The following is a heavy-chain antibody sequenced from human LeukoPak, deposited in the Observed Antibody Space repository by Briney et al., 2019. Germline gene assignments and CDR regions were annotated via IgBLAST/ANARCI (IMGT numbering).Heavy chain of an antibody. Sequence: PSETLSLTCSVSDDSIRNYYWTWIRQPAGQGLEWIGRIYASGTSNYNPSLKSRVTISADKSKNQFSLRLSSVTAADTAVYYCARGLDGYGTFDYWGQGTLVTVSS. D-gene: IGHD5-24*01. V-gene: IGHV4-4*07. CDR1: DDSIRNYY. CDR3: ARGLDGYGTFDY. J-gene: IGHJ4*02. CDR2: IYASGTS.